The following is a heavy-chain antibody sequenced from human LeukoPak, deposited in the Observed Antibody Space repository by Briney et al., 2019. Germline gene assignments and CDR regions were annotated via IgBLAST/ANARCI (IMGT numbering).Heavy chain of an antibody. CDR1: GFTFSTYA. J-gene: IGHJ6*02. CDR2: ISGGGSTT. D-gene: IGHD2-15*01. Sequence: GGSLRLSCAASGFTFSTYAMSWVRQAPGKGLEWVSAISGGGSTTHYADSVKGRFTISRDNSKNTLYLQMDSLRAEDTAVYYCAKEFYFATAVWGQGTTVTVS. CDR3: AKEFYFATAV. V-gene: IGHV3-23*01.